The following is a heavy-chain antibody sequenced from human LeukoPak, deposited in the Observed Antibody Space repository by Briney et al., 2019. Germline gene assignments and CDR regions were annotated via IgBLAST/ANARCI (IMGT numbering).Heavy chain of an antibody. CDR2: ITIGGTT. CDR3: AKDSRTGSPRAFDS. J-gene: IGHJ4*02. D-gene: IGHD1-26*01. Sequence: GGSLRLSCAASGFTFSSYAMSWVRQVPGKGLEWVSTITIGGTTYHADSVKGRFTISRDNSKNTLYLQMNSLRPEDTAVYSCAKDSRTGSPRAFDSWGQGTLVIVSS. CDR1: GFTFSSYA. V-gene: IGHV3-23*01.